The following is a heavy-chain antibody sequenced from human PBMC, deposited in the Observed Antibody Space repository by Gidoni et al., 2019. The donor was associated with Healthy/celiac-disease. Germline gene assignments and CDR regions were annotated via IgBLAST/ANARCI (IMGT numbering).Heavy chain of an antibody. CDR2: FDPEDGET. V-gene: IGHV1-24*01. CDR1: GYTLTELS. Sequence: QVQLVQSGAEVKKPGASVKVSCKVSGYTLTELSMHWVRQAPGKGLEWMGGFDPEDGETIYAQKFQGRVTMTEDTSTDTAYMELSSLRSEDTAVYYCATASELTYYDFWSGLVWGQGTLVTVSS. J-gene: IGHJ4*02. D-gene: IGHD3-3*01. CDR3: ATASELTYYDFWSGLV.